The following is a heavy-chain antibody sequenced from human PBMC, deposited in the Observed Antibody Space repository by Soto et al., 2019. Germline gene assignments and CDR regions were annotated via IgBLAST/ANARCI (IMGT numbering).Heavy chain of an antibody. V-gene: IGHV1-18*01. D-gene: IGHD3-10*01. CDR1: GGTFSSYA. CDR3: ARGNGVSGKRTPIPDDAFDI. CDR2: IIANNGNT. Sequence: GASVKVSCKASGGTFSSYAISWVRQAPGQGLEWMGWIIANNGNTNYAQKLQGRVTMTTDTSTSTAYMELRSLRSDDTAVYYCARGNGVSGKRTPIPDDAFDIWGQGTMVTVSS. J-gene: IGHJ3*02.